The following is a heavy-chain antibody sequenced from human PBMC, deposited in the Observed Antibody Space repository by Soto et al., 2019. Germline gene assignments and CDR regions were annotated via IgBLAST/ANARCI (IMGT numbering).Heavy chain of an antibody. V-gene: IGHV1-69*12. CDR3: ARESRYCSGGSCYFLPGIDY. CDR1: GCTFSSYA. Sequence: QVQLVQSGAEVKKPGSSVKVSCKASGCTFSSYAISWVRQAPGQGLEWMGGSIPIFGTANYAQKFQGRVTITADESTSTAYMELSSLRSENTAVYYCARESRYCSGGSCYFLPGIDYWGQGTLVTVSS. CDR2: SIPIFGTA. D-gene: IGHD2-15*01. J-gene: IGHJ4*02.